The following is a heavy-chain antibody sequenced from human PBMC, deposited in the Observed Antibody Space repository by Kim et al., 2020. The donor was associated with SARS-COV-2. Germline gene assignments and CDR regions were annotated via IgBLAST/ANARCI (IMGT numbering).Heavy chain of an antibody. Sequence: GGSLRLSCAASGFTFSSYAMSWVRQAPGKGLEWVAAARDAGSSRYYAESVKGRFTISKDKSKNTLYLQMNSLRAEDTAVYYCAKDMAVAAGGTKAIGYWG. D-gene: IGHD6-13*01. V-gene: IGHV3-23*01. J-gene: IGHJ4*01. CDR3: AKDMAVAAGGTKAIGY. CDR1: GFTFSSYA. CDR2: ARDAGSSR.